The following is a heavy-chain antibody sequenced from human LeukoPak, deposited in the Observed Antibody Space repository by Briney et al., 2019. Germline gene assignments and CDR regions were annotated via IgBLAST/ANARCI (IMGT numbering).Heavy chain of an antibody. CDR3: AELGITMIGGV. V-gene: IGHV3-49*04. D-gene: IGHD3-10*02. CDR1: GFTFGDYA. J-gene: IGHJ6*04. Sequence: PGGSLRLSCTASGFTFGDYAISWVRQAPGKGLEWVGFIRSKDYGGTAEYAASVKGRFTLSRDDSESIAYLQMNSLRAEDTAVYYCAELGITMIGGVWGKGTTVTISS. CDR2: IRSKDYGGTA.